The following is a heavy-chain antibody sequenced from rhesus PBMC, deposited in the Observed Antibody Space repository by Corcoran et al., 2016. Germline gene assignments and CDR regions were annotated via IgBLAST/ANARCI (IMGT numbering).Heavy chain of an antibody. J-gene: IGHJ1*01. D-gene: IGHD6-13*01. CDR2: IYGSGGGT. CDR3: ARVGGIAAGHAEYFEF. V-gene: IGHV4-106*01. CDR1: GGSISDDYY. Sequence: QVQLQESGPGLVKPSETLSLTCAVSGGSISDDYYWSWIRQPPGKGLEWIGYIYGSGGGTNYKPSRKTRVTIAREASKNQFCLKLSSVTAADTAVYYCARVGGIAAGHAEYFEFWGQGALVTVSS.